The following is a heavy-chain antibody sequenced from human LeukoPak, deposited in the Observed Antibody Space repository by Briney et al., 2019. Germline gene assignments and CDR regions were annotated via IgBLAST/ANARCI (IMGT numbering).Heavy chain of an antibody. CDR3: AREEQGPSYSYGSGTP. CDR2: INPNSGVT. J-gene: IGHJ5*02. Sequence: GASVKVSCKASGYTFTGYYMHWVRQAPGQGLEWMGWINPNSGVTNYAQKFQGRVTMTRDTSISTAYMELSRLRSDDTAVYYCAREEQGPSYSYGSGTPWGQGTLVTVSS. CDR1: GYTFTGYY. V-gene: IGHV1-2*02. D-gene: IGHD3-10*01.